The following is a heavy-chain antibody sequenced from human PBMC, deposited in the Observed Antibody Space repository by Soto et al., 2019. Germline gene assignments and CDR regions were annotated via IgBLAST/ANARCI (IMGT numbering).Heavy chain of an antibody. CDR2: MYSGGST. V-gene: IGHV3-53*01. D-gene: IGHD2-21*02. CDR1: GFTVSSNY. Sequence: GGSLRLSCAASGFTVSSNYMSWVRQAPGKGLEGVSVMYSGGSTYYADSVKGRFTISRDNSKNTLYLQMNSLRAEDTAVYYCASQDCGGDCSAHYYYYYGMRVWGQGPTVTVSS. J-gene: IGHJ6*02. CDR3: ASQDCGGDCSAHYYYYYGMRV.